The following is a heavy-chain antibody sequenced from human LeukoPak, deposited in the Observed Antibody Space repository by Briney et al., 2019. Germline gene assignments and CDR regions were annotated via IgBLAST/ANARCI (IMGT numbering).Heavy chain of an antibody. V-gene: IGHV1-2*02. D-gene: IGHD3-22*01. CDR3: ARYYYDSSGYKNWFDP. J-gene: IGHJ5*02. CDR2: INPNSGGA. CDR1: GYTFTGYY. Sequence: GASVKVSCKASGYTFTGYYVHWVRQAPGQGLEWLGWINPNSGGANYAQKFQGRVTMTRDTSISTAYMELSRLRSDDTAVYYCARYYYDSSGYKNWFDPWGQGTLVTVSS.